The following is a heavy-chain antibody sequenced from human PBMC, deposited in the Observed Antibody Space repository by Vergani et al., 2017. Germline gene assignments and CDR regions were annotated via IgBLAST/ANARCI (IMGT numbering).Heavy chain of an antibody. V-gene: IGHV4-59*11. Sequence: QVQLQESGPGLVKPSETLSLTCTVSGGSISSHYWSWIRQPPGKGLEWIGYIYYSGSTNYNPSLKSRVTISVDTSKNQFSLKLSSVTAADTAVYYCARGNGRLLFAYWGQGTLVTVSS. CDR3: ARGNGRLLFAY. CDR1: GGSISSHY. J-gene: IGHJ4*02. D-gene: IGHD2-21*02. CDR2: IYYSGST.